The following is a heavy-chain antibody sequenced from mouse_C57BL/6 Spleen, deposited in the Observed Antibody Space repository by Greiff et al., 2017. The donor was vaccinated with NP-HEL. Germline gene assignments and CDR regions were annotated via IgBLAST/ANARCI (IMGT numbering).Heavy chain of an antibody. D-gene: IGHD2-3*01. CDR3: ADGGGHGMDY. CDR1: GYAFSSSW. CDR2: IYPGDGDT. J-gene: IGHJ4*01. Sequence: VQLQQSGPELVKPGASVKISCKASGYAFSSSWMNWVKQRPGKGLEWIGRIYPGDGDTNYNGKFKGKATLTADKSSSTAYMQHSSLTSEDSAVYFCADGGGHGMDYWGQGTSVTVSS. V-gene: IGHV1-82*01.